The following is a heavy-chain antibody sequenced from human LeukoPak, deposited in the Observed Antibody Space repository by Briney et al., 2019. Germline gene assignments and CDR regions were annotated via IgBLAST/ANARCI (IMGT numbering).Heavy chain of an antibody. Sequence: GGSLRLSCAASGFTFSTYNMNWVRQTPGKGLEWVSSITSSSAYTFYADSVRGRFTISRDNAKNSLYLQMNSLRAEDTAVYYCAELGITMIGGVWGKGTTVTISS. CDR3: AELGITMIGGV. CDR1: GFTFSTYN. J-gene: IGHJ6*04. D-gene: IGHD3-10*02. V-gene: IGHV3-21*01. CDR2: ITSSSAYT.